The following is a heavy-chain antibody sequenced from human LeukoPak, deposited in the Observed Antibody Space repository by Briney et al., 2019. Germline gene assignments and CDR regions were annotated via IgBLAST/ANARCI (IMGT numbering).Heavy chain of an antibody. CDR2: LSPYGRSA. CDR3: ARVSVCPRCHFDY. Sequence: HSGGSLRHSCAASGFSFRRYWMLDVPQPPGKGLVWVARLSPYGRSALSPHSVRGRFAIARDNADDTLDLQLNVLRAEDTAVYYCARVSVCPRCHFDYWGQGTLVTVSS. D-gene: IGHD5/OR15-5a*01. J-gene: IGHJ4*02. CDR1: GFSFRRYW. V-gene: IGHV3-74*03.